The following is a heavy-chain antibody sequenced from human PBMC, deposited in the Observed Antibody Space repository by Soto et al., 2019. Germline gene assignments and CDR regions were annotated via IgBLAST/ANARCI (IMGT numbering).Heavy chain of an antibody. CDR1: GFPGVTSY. D-gene: IGHD3-3*01. Sequence: WGSLRLSCAASGFPGVTSYIHFVRHSPVKCREWVSAIQIGGKTYYADSVKGRFIISRDNSENTVYLQMSSLRAEDTAVYFCARENVLRFLEWLPRQGMDVWGQGTTVTVSS. V-gene: IGHV3-53*01. CDR2: IQIGGKT. J-gene: IGHJ6*02. CDR3: ARENVLRFLEWLPRQGMDV.